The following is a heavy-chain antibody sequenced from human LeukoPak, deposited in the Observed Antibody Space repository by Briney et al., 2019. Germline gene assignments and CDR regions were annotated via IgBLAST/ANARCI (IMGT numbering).Heavy chain of an antibody. CDR1: GFTFSTYG. Sequence: GGTLRLSCAGSGFTFSTYGMSWVRQAPGKGLEWVSGIRGSGGSTYHADSVKGRFTISRDNSKNILFLQMTTLRAEDTAIYYCAKKGDPNDYDYFDYWGQGILVTVSS. J-gene: IGHJ4*02. V-gene: IGHV3-23*01. CDR2: IRGSGGST. D-gene: IGHD4-17*01. CDR3: AKKGDPNDYDYFDY.